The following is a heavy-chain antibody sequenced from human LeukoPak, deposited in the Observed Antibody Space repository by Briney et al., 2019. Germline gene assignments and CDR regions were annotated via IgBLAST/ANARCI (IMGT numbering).Heavy chain of an antibody. CDR3: ARVVVGGTFDY. Sequence: PSETLSLTCSVSGGSISSDAYYWIWVRQLPGKGLEWIGYIYHNGGTYYSPSLKRRLSISVDTSQNQFSLRLTSVTAADTAVYYCARVVVGGTFDYWGQGTLVTVSS. V-gene: IGHV4-31*03. D-gene: IGHD1-26*01. CDR2: IYHNGGT. J-gene: IGHJ4*02. CDR1: GGSISSDAYY.